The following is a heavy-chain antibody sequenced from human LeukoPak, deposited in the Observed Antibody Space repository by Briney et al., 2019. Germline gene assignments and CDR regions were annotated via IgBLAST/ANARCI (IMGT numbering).Heavy chain of an antibody. D-gene: IGHD2-2*01. CDR2: INHSGST. CDR1: GGSFSGYY. V-gene: IGHV4-34*01. Sequence: SETLSLTCAVYGGSFSGYYWSWIRQPPGKGLEWIGEINHSGSTNYNPSLKSRVTISVDTSKKQFSLKVSSVTAADTAVYYCARDSRGSSSWDYYFDYWGQGTLVTVSS. CDR3: ARDSRGSSSWDYYFDY. J-gene: IGHJ4*02.